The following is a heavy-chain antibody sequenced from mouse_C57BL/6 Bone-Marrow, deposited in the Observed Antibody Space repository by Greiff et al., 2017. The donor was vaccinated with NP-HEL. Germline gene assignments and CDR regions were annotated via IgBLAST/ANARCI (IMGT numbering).Heavy chain of an antibody. CDR1: GFTFSDYY. D-gene: IGHD2-4*01. Sequence: EVKVVESEGGLVQPGSSMKLSCTASGFTFSDYYMAWVRQVPEKGLEWVANINYDGSSTYYLDSLKSRFIISRDNAKNILYLQMSSLKSEDTATYYCARDRGYDYDYYAMDYWGQGTSVTVSS. V-gene: IGHV5-16*01. CDR3: ARDRGYDYDYYAMDY. CDR2: INYDGSST. J-gene: IGHJ4*01.